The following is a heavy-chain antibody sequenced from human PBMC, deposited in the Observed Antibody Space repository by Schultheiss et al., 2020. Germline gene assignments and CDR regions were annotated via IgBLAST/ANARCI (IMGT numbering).Heavy chain of an antibody. J-gene: IGHJ6*02. Sequence: TLSLTCTVSGGSISSGGYYWSWIRQHPGKGLEWIGYIYYSGSTYYNPSLKSRVTISVDTSKNQFSLKLSSVTAADTAVYYCARVDDILTGPRYGMDVWGQGTTVTVSS. CDR1: GGSISSGGYY. CDR3: ARVDDILTGPRYGMDV. V-gene: IGHV4-31*03. CDR2: IYYSGST. D-gene: IGHD3-9*01.